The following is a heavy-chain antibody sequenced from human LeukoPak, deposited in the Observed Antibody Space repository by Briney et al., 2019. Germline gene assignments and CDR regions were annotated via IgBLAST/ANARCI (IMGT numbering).Heavy chain of an antibody. Sequence: SVKVSCKASGGTFSSYAISWVRQAPGQGLEWMGGIIPIFGTANYAQKFQGRVTITADESTSTAYMELSSLRSEDTAVYYCASSSGELGPRTRARVGWFDPWGQGTLVTVSS. V-gene: IGHV1-69*13. CDR1: GGTFSSYA. J-gene: IGHJ5*02. CDR2: IIPIFGTA. D-gene: IGHD3-10*01. CDR3: ASSSGELGPRTRARVGWFDP.